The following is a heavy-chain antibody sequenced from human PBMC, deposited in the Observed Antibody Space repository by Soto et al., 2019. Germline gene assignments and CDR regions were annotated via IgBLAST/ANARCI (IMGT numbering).Heavy chain of an antibody. J-gene: IGHJ4*02. D-gene: IGHD3-10*01. Sequence: EVQLVESGGGLVNPGGSLRLSCAAFGFTFSYYPLHWVRRAPGKGLEWVSSISGIRDYIRYADSVKGRFTISRDNAKTSLYLQMNSLTAEDTAVYYCAREGVHNYTEYYFDYWGQGTLVTVSS. CDR2: ISGIRDYI. CDR1: GFTFSYYP. V-gene: IGHV3-21*06. CDR3: AREGVHNYTEYYFDY.